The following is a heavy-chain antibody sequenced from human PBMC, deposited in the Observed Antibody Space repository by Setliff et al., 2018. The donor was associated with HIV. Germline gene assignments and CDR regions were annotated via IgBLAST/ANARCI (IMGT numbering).Heavy chain of an antibody. CDR1: GGTFSNHA. V-gene: IGHV1-69*05. D-gene: IGHD6-19*01. CDR3: ARAEGRAVAGLRDAFDI. Sequence: ASVKVSCKASGGTFSNHAVTWVRLAPGQGLEWMGGFIPIFGTVNYPQKFQGRVTITTDKSTITAYMELSSLTSEDTAIYYCARAEGRAVAGLRDAFDIWGQGTMVTVSS. CDR2: FIPIFGTV. J-gene: IGHJ3*02.